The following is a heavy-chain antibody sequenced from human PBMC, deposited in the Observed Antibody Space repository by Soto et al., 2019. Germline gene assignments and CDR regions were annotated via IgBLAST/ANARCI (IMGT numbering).Heavy chain of an antibody. Sequence: ASVKVSCKSSGYSFTGYYLHWVRNAPGQGPEWMGWIFPKSGGTKSAQKFQGRVTMTRDTSISTAYMELKRLRSDDTAVYFCAREGMYHYETKDYYPSTYGLDVWGQGTRVTVSS. CDR3: AREGMYHYETKDYYPSTYGLDV. D-gene: IGHD3-16*01. CDR1: GYSFTGYY. V-gene: IGHV1-2*02. CDR2: IFPKSGGT. J-gene: IGHJ6*02.